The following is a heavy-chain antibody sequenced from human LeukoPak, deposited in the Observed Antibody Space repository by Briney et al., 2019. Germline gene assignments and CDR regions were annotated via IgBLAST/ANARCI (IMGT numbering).Heavy chain of an antibody. J-gene: IGHJ5*02. V-gene: IGHV3-23*01. CDR3: AKDTDAPQPLQVPYWFDP. Sequence: PGGSLRLSCAASGFTFSSYAMSWVRQAPGKGLEWVSAISGSGGSTYYADSVKGRFTISRDNSKNTLYLQMNSLRAEDTAVYYCAKDTDAPQPLQVPYWFDPWGQGTLVTVSS. D-gene: IGHD5-24*01. CDR2: ISGSGGST. CDR1: GFTFSSYA.